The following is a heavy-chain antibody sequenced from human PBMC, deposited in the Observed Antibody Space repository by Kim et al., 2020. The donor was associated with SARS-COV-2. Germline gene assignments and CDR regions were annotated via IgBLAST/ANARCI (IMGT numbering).Heavy chain of an antibody. CDR3: ARQSAMVTYYYGMDV. CDR1: GGSISSSSYY. V-gene: IGHV4-39*01. Sequence: SETLSLTCTVSGGSISSSSYYWGWIRQPPGKGLEWIGSIYYSGSTYYNPSLKSRVTISVDTSKNQFSLKLSSVTAADTAVYYCARQSAMVTYYYGMDVWGQGTTVTVSS. CDR2: IYYSGST. D-gene: IGHD5-18*01. J-gene: IGHJ6*02.